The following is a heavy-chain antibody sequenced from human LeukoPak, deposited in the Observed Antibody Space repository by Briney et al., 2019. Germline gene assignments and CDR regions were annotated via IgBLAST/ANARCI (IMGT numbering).Heavy chain of an antibody. J-gene: IGHJ4*02. CDR3: ARLIGGYYGAGTYWSLDY. CDR1: GFTFSDYS. Sequence: GGSLRLSCAASGFTFSDYSINWVRQAPGKGLEWVSSISTSSTYIYYADSVKGRFTISRDNAKNSLYLQMNSLRAEDTAVYYCARLIGGYYGAGTYWSLDYWGQGTLVTVSS. CDR2: ISTSSTYI. V-gene: IGHV3-21*01. D-gene: IGHD3-10*01.